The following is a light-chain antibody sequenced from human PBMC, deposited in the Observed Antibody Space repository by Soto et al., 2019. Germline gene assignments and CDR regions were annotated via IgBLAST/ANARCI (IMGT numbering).Light chain of an antibody. CDR1: SNDIGRYKF. J-gene: IGLJ3*02. Sequence: SALTRPASVSGSPGRSITISCTGTSNDIGRYKFVSWYQQYPDKAPKLMIYEVSNRPPGVSDRFSGSKSGKTASLTISGLQAEDEADYYCSSYTSSTTWVFGGGTKVTVL. V-gene: IGLV2-14*01. CDR2: EVS. CDR3: SSYTSSTTWV.